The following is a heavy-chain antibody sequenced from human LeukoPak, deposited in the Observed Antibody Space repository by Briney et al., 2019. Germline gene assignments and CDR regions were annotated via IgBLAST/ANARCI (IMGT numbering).Heavy chain of an antibody. V-gene: IGHV6-1*01. CDR2: TYYRSTWYN. Sequence: SQTLSLTCAISGNSVSSNSVTWNWIRQSPSRGLEWLGRTYYRSTWYNDYAVSVRGRITVNPDTSKNQFSLHLNSVTPEDTAVYYCARRLTQYDCFDPWGQGILVTVSS. D-gene: IGHD2-2*01. J-gene: IGHJ5*02. CDR1: GNSVSSNSVT. CDR3: ARRLTQYDCFDP.